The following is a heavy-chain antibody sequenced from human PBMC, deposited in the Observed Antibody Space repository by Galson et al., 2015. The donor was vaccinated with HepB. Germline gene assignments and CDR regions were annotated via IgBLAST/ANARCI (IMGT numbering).Heavy chain of an antibody. V-gene: IGHV3-33*08. CDR2: IWYDGSNK. D-gene: IGHD5-12*01. CDR1: GFTFSNYA. Sequence: SLRLSCAASGFTFSNYAMHWVRQAPGKGLEWVAVIWYDGSNKYYADSVKGRFTISRDNSKNTLFLQMNSLRAEDTAVYYCARVGGYSGYDCPGYWGQGTLVTVSS. CDR3: ARVGGYSGYDCPGY. J-gene: IGHJ4*02.